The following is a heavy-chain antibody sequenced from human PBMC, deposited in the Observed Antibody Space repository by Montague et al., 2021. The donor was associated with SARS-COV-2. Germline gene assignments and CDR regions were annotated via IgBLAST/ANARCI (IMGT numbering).Heavy chain of an antibody. CDR2: INHSGST. CDR3: ARKGSGRSDLAY. D-gene: IGHD1-26*01. J-gene: IGHJ4*02. Sequence: SETLSLTCTVSGGSFSGYYWCWIRQPPGPGLEWIGVINHSGSTNYNSSLKSRVSMTVDKSWNQFSLRLTSVTAADTAIYYCARKGSGRSDLAYWGQGTLVTVSS. CDR1: GGSFSGYY. V-gene: IGHV4-34*01.